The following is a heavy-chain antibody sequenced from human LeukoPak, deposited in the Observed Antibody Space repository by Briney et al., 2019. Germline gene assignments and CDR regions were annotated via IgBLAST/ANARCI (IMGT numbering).Heavy chain of an antibody. J-gene: IGHJ2*01. CDR1: GGPISNYY. Sequence: SETLSLTCTGSGGPISNYYWSWIRQPPGKGLEWIGNIYYSGSTNYNPSLKSRVTISVDTSKNQFSLKLSSVTAADTAVYYCARSTELEIAAACSFWYFDLWGRGTLVTVSS. V-gene: IGHV4-59*01. D-gene: IGHD6-13*01. CDR3: ARSTELEIAAACSFWYFDL. CDR2: IYYSGST.